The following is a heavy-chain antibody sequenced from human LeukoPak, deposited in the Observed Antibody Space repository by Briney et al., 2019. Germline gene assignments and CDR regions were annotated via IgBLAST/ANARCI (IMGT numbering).Heavy chain of an antibody. V-gene: IGHV1-18*04. J-gene: IGHJ6*02. CDR3: ARPYSSSWRYYYYGMDV. CDR2: INPNSGNT. Sequence: ASVKVSCKASGYTFTGYYMHWVRQAPGQGLEWMGWINPNSGNTNYAQKLQGRVTMTTDTSTSTAYMELRSLRSDDTAVYYCARPYSSSWRYYYYGMDVWGQGTTVTVSS. CDR1: GYTFTGYY. D-gene: IGHD6-13*01.